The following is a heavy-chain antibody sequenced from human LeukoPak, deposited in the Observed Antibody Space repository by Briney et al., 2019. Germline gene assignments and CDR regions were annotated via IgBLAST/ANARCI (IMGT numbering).Heavy chain of an antibody. J-gene: IGHJ4*02. CDR2: ISGSGATT. V-gene: IGHV3-23*01. CDR3: VKESTSSGYYYAPDY. CDR1: GFTFRTYA. D-gene: IGHD3-22*01. Sequence: PGGSLRLSCAASGFTFRTYAMTWVRQAPGKGLEWVSSISGSGATTYNADPLKGRFTISRDNSENTLYLQMNSLRAEDTAVYYCVKESTSSGYYYAPDYWGQGTLVTVS.